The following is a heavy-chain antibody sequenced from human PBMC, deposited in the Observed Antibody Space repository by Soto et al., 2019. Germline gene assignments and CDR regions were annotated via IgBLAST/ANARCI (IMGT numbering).Heavy chain of an antibody. CDR1: GYTFTGYY. V-gene: IGHV1-2*02. J-gene: IGHJ6*02. D-gene: IGHD3-9*01. Sequence: ASVKVSCKASGYTFTGYYMHWVRQAPGQGLEWMGWINPNSGGTNYAQKFQGRVTMTRDTSISTAYMELSRLRSDDTAVYYCAREAAYYDILTGYSIYYYGMDAWGQRTTVTVSS. CDR2: INPNSGGT. CDR3: AREAAYYDILTGYSIYYYGMDA.